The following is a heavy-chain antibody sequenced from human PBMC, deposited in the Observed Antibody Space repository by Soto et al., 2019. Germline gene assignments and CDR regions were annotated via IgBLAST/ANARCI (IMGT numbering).Heavy chain of an antibody. CDR2: INHSGST. CDR1: GGSFSGYY. CDR3: AREGLLWFREYWFDP. Sequence: PSETLSLTCAVYGGSFSGYYWSWIRQPPGKGLEWIGEINHSGSTNYNPSLKSRVTISVDTSKNQFSLKLSSVTAADTAVYYCAREGLLWFREYWFDPWGQGTLVTVSS. V-gene: IGHV4-34*01. J-gene: IGHJ5*02. D-gene: IGHD3-10*01.